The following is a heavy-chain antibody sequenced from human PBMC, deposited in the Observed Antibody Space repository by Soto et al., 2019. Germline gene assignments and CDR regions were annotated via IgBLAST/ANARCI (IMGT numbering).Heavy chain of an antibody. J-gene: IGHJ3*02. CDR3: ARDRTKEWELLIPPDAFDI. Sequence: SETLSLTCTVSGGSISSYYWSWIRQPPGKGLEWIGYIYYSGSTNYNPSLKSRVTISVDTSKNQFSLKLSSVTAADTAVYYCARDRTKEWELLIPPDAFDIWGQGTMVTVSS. CDR1: GGSISSYY. D-gene: IGHD1-26*01. CDR2: IYYSGST. V-gene: IGHV4-59*01.